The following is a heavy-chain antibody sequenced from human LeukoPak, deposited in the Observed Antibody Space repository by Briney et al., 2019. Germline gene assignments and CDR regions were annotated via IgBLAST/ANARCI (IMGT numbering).Heavy chain of an antibody. CDR2: IYHSGST. CDR3: ASSCSSTSCYPHYYYYMDV. D-gene: IGHD2-2*01. CDR1: GYSISSGYY. J-gene: IGHJ6*03. Sequence: SETLSLTCTVSGYSISSGYYWGWIRQPPGKGLEWIGSIYHSGSTYYNPSLKSRVTMSVDTSKNQFSLKLSSVTAADTAVYYCASSCSSTSCYPHYYYYMDVWGKGTTVTVSS. V-gene: IGHV4-38-2*02.